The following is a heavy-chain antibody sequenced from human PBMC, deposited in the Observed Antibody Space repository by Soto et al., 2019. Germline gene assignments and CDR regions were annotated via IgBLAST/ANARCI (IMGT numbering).Heavy chain of an antibody. CDR2: IYYSGST. D-gene: IGHD2-2*01. J-gene: IGHJ5*02. CDR3: AGFSEVVPPELRSIHP. V-gene: IGHV4-30-4*01. Sequence: SETLSLTCTVSGASINSGDYYWSWIRQPPGKGLEWIGYIYYSGSTYYNPSLKSRVTISVDASKNQFSLKLSSVTAADTAVYYCAGFSEVVPPELRSIHPCGPGPLLTVS. CDR1: GASINSGDYY.